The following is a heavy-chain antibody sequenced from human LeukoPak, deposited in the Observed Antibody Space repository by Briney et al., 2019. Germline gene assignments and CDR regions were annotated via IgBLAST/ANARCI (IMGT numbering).Heavy chain of an antibody. CDR2: IYHSGST. V-gene: IGHV4-38-2*01. D-gene: IGHD1-26*01. CDR1: GYSISSGYY. Sequence: KPSETLSLTCAVSGYSISSGYYWGWIRQPPGKGLEWIGSIYHSGSTCYNPSLKSRVTISVDTSKNQFSLKLSSVTAADTAVYYCARRTVGNWFDPWGQGTLVTVSS. J-gene: IGHJ5*02. CDR3: ARRTVGNWFDP.